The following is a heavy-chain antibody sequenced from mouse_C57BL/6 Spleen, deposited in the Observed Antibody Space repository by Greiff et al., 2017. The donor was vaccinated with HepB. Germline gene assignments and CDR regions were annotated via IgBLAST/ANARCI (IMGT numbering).Heavy chain of an antibody. CDR2: IDPETGVT. CDR3: TRRGESWFAY. V-gene: IGHV1-15*01. Sequence: VQLVESGAELVRPGASVTLSCKASGYTFTDYEMHWVKQTPVHGLEWIGAIDPETGVTAYNQKFKGKAILTADKSSSTAYMELRSLTSDDSAVYYCTRRGESWFAYWGQGTLVTVSA. CDR1: GYTFTDYE. J-gene: IGHJ3*01.